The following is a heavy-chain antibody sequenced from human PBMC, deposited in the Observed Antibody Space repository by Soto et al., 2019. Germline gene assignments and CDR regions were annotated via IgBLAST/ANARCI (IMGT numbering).Heavy chain of an antibody. Sequence: QVQLVESGGGVVQPGRSLRLSCAASGFTFSSYGMHWVRQAPGKGLEWVAVIWYDGSNKYYADSVKGRFTISRDNSKNTLYLQMNSLRAEDTAVYYRAREEGSGAGYFDYWGQGTLVTVSS. V-gene: IGHV3-33*01. CDR3: AREEGSGAGYFDY. J-gene: IGHJ4*02. CDR2: IWYDGSNK. D-gene: IGHD3-10*01. CDR1: GFTFSSYG.